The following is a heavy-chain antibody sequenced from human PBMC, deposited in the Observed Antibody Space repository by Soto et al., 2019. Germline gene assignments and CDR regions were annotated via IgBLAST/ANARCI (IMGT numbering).Heavy chain of an antibody. D-gene: IGHD1-20*01. CDR1: GGTFSSYA. J-gene: IGHJ6*02. CDR3: ARAGYKTTPYYYGMDV. V-gene: IGHV1-69*13. CDR2: IIPIFGTA. Sequence: SVKVSCKASGGTFSSYAISWVRQAPGQGLEWMGGIIPIFGTANYAQKSQGRVTITADESTSTAYMELSSLRSEDTAVYYCARAGYKTTPYYYGMDVWGQGTTVTVSS.